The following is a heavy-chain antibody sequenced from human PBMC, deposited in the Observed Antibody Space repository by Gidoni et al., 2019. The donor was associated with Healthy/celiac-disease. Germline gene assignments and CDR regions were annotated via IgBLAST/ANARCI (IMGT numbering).Heavy chain of an antibody. CDR2: MNPNSGNT. V-gene: IGHV1-8*01. CDR1: GYTFTSYD. D-gene: IGHD2-8*01. Sequence: QVQLVQSGAEVKKPGASVKVSCKASGYTFTSYDINWVRQATGQGLAWMGWMNPNSGNTGYAQKFQGRVTMTRNTSISTAYMELSSLRSEDTAVYYCARGRGRYCTNGVCYGYYYYGMDVWGQGTTVTVSS. J-gene: IGHJ6*02. CDR3: ARGRGRYCTNGVCYGYYYYGMDV.